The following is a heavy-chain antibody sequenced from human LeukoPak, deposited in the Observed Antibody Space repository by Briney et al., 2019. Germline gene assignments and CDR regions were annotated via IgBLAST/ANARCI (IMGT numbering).Heavy chain of an antibody. J-gene: IGHJ4*02. CDR2: ISAYNGNT. V-gene: IGHV1-18*01. CDR1: GYTFTSYG. D-gene: IGHD2-15*01. CDR3: AGNTCSGGSCYSDY. Sequence: ASVKVSCKASGYTFTSYGISWVRQAPGQGLEWMGWISAYNGNTNYAQKLQGRVTMTTDTSTSTAYMELRSLRSDDTAVYYCAGNTCSGGSCYSDYWGQGTLVTVSS.